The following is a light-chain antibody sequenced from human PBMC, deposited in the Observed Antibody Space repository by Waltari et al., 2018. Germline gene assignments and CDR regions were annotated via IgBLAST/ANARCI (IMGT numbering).Light chain of an antibody. CDR3: ATWDDSLNGRV. J-gene: IGLJ3*02. V-gene: IGLV1-44*01. CDR2: ANY. CDR1: SSNIGINT. Sequence: QSVLTQPPLASGTPGQRVTISCSGNSSNIGINTVTWYQQLPGTAPKLLIYANYHRPSGVPDRFSASKDDTSASLAISGLQSEDEADYFCATWDDSLNGRVFGGGTKLAVL.